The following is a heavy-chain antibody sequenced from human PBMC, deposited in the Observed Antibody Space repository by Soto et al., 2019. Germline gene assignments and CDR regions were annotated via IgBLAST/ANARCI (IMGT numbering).Heavy chain of an antibody. J-gene: IGHJ5*02. CDR2: ISAYNGNT. Sequence: ASVKVSCKASGYTFTSYGISWVRQAPGQGLEWMGWISAYNGNTNYAQKLQGRVTMTTDTSTSTAYMELRSLRSDDTAVYYCARDCIAAAGTEWFDPWGQGTLVTVSS. CDR1: GYTFTSYG. D-gene: IGHD6-13*01. CDR3: ARDCIAAAGTEWFDP. V-gene: IGHV1-18*01.